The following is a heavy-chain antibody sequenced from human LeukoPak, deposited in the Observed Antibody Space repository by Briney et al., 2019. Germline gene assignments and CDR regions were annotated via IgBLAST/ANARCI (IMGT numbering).Heavy chain of an antibody. J-gene: IGHJ4*02. Sequence: EASVKVSCKASGYTFTSYYMHWVRQAPGQGLERMGIINPSGGSTSYAQKFQGRVTMTRDTSTSTVYMELSSLRSEDTAVYYCARSTVAGMFDYWGQGTLVTVSS. D-gene: IGHD6-19*01. V-gene: IGHV1-46*01. CDR2: INPSGGST. CDR1: GYTFTSYY. CDR3: ARSTVAGMFDY.